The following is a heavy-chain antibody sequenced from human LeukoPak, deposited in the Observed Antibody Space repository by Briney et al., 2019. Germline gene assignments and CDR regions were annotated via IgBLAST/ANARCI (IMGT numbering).Heavy chain of an antibody. CDR3: ARVLSHGDYGYYYYYMDV. Sequence: GGSLRLSCAASGFTFDDYAMHWVRQAPGKGLEWVSGISWNSGSIGYADSVKGRFTISRDNAKKSLYLQMNSLRAEDTAVYYCARVLSHGDYGYYYYYMDVWGKGTTVTISS. CDR2: ISWNSGSI. V-gene: IGHV3-9*01. J-gene: IGHJ6*03. D-gene: IGHD4-17*01. CDR1: GFTFDDYA.